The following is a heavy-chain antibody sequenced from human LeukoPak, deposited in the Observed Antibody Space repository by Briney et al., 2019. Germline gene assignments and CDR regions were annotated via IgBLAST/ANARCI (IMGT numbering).Heavy chain of an antibody. CDR3: AKYSGAYAIEN. J-gene: IGHJ4*02. D-gene: IGHD4-17*01. CDR1: GFSFSTSW. CDR2: IKGGGSEK. Sequence: GGSLRLSCAASGFSFSTSWMSWVRQAPGKGLEWVANIKGGGSEKQYVDSVMGRFTVSRDNAKNSLYLQMNILRGDDTAVYYCAKYSGAYAIENWGQGTLVTVSS. V-gene: IGHV3-7*02.